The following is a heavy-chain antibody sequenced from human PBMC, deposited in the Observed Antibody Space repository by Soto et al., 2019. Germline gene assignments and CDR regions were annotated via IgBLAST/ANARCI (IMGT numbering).Heavy chain of an antibody. CDR1: GYSFTIYW. CDR3: ARHVTGYYYDSSGYYPNLDY. J-gene: IGHJ4*02. Sequence: GESLKISCKGSGYSFTIYWIGWVRQMPGRGLEWMGIIYPGDSDTRYSPSFQGQVTISADKSISTAYLQWSSLKASDTAMYYCARHVTGYYYDSSGYYPNLDYWGQGTLVTVSS. CDR2: IYPGDSDT. V-gene: IGHV5-51*01. D-gene: IGHD3-22*01.